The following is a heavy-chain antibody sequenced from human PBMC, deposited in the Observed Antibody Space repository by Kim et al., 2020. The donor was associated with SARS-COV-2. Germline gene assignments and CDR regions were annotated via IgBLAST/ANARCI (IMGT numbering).Heavy chain of an antibody. V-gene: IGHV3-43*02. CDR2: ISGDGGST. Sequence: GGSLRLSCAASGFTFDDYAMHWVRQAPGKGLEWVSLISGDGGSTYYADSVKGRFTISRDNSKNSLYLQMNSLRTEDTALYYCAKDITHDYGVDWFDPWGQGTLVTVSS. CDR3: AKDITHDYGVDWFDP. J-gene: IGHJ5*02. CDR1: GFTFDDYA. D-gene: IGHD4-17*01.